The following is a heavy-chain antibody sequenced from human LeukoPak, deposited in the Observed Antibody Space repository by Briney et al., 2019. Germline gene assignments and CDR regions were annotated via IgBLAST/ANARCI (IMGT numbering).Heavy chain of an antibody. Sequence: GGSLRLSCAASGFTFSSYSMNWVRQAPGKGLEWVSSISSSSSYIYYADSVKGRFTISRDNAKNSLYLQMNSLRAEDRAVYYCARDRGFGYSDGSFGYWGQGTLVTVSS. CDR1: GFTFSSYS. CDR3: ARDRGFGYSDGSFGY. J-gene: IGHJ4*02. D-gene: IGHD4-17*01. CDR2: ISSSSSYI. V-gene: IGHV3-21*01.